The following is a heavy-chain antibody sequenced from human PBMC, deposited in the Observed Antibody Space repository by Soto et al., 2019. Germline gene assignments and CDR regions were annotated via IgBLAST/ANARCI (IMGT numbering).Heavy chain of an antibody. V-gene: IGHV4-59*08. CDR1: GGSLSSFY. CDR3: ARHRPVAGTLDFDY. CDR2: IYYSGST. D-gene: IGHD6-19*01. J-gene: IGHJ4*02. Sequence: PSETLSLTRTVSGGSLSSFYWGWIRQPPGKGLEWIGYIYYSGSTNYNPSLKSRVTISVDTSKNQFSLKLSSVTAADTAVYYCARHRPVAGTLDFDYWGQGTLVTVSS.